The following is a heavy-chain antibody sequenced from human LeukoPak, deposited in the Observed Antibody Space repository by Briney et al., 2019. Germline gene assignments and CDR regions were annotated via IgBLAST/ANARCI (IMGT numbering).Heavy chain of an antibody. V-gene: IGHV3-23*01. CDR3: AKDLILVLPAAYDY. D-gene: IGHD2-2*01. CDR1: GSFSSYV. J-gene: IGHJ4*02. Sequence: GGSLRLSCAASGSFSSYVMTWVRQAPGRGLEWVSTLSASGGSTYYADSVKGRFTISRDNSKNTLYLQMSSLRAEDTAVYFCAKDLILVLPAAYDYWGQGTLVTVCS. CDR2: LSASGGST.